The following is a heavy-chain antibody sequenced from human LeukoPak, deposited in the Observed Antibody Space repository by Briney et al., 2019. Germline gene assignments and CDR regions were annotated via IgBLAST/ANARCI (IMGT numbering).Heavy chain of an antibody. CDR3: ARDRGILWFGELFP. CDR1: GFTLSSYE. D-gene: IGHD3-10*01. V-gene: IGHV3-48*03. CDR2: ISGSGTNI. Sequence: GGTLRLSCAASGFTLSSYEMKGVAQPPGKGGEGGSYISGSGTNIYYADSAKGRFTISRDNAKNSLYLHMNRRRAEDRGGCYCARDRGILWFGELFPWGQGTLVTVSS. J-gene: IGHJ5*02.